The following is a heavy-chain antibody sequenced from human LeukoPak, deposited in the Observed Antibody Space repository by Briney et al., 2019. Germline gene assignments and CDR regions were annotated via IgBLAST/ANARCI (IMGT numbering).Heavy chain of an antibody. CDR2: MFHSGST. J-gene: IGHJ4*02. CDR1: GGSFSGYY. CDR3: ARDWGSYRPYYFDY. Sequence: SETLSLTCAVDGGSFSGYYWSWIRQPPGKGLEWIGSMFHSGSTDYNPSLKSRVTMSVDTSKNQFSLKLSSVTAADTAVYYCARDWGSYRPYYFDYWGQGTLVTVSS. D-gene: IGHD1-26*01. V-gene: IGHV4-34*12.